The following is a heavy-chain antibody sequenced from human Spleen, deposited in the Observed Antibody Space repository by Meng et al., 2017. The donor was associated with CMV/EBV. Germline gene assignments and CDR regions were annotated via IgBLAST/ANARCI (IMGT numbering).Heavy chain of an antibody. Sequence: LSCAASGFTFTNYAIHWVRQATGKGLEWVAVMSYDGTNKYYADSVKGRFTFSRDYSKNTLYLQMSSLRAEDTAVYYCAAGNSGYFDYWGQGTLVTVSS. D-gene: IGHD1-26*01. CDR1: GFTFTNYA. J-gene: IGHJ4*02. V-gene: IGHV3-30-3*01. CDR3: AAGNSGYFDY. CDR2: MSYDGTNK.